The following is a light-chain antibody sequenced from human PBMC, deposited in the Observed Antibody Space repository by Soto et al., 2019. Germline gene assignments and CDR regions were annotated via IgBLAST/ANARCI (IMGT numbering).Light chain of an antibody. V-gene: IGLV1-47*01. Sequence: QPVLTQPPSASGTPGQRVTISCSGSSSNIGNFYVYWYQQLPGTAPQLPIYKNNQRTLGVPDRFSGSKSGTSAPLAISGLRCEDEADYYCAAWDDSLSGPGVFGGGTQLTVL. CDR2: KNN. CDR3: AAWDDSLSGPGV. CDR1: SSNIGNFY. J-gene: IGLJ7*01.